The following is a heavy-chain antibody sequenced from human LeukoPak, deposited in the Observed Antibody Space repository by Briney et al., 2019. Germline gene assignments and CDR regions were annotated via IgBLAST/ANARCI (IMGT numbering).Heavy chain of an antibody. CDR1: GFTFTNYA. D-gene: IGHD4-17*01. J-gene: IGHJ3*02. V-gene: IGHV3-23*01. CDR3: AKDSTNDYGDPINPTGAFDI. CDR2: ISGSGSST. Sequence: QPGGSLRLSCAASGFTFTNYAMSWVRQAPGKGLEWVSVISGSGSSTYYADSVKGRFTISRDNSKNTLYLQMNSLRAEDTAVYYCAKDSTNDYGDPINPTGAFDIWGQGTMVTVSS.